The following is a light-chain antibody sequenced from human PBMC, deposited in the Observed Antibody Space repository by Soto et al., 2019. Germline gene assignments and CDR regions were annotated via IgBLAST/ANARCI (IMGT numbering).Light chain of an antibody. V-gene: IGLV2-14*01. CDR1: SSDVGAFDY. Sequence: QSALTQPASVSGSPGQSITISCTGTSSDVGAFDYVSWYQHHPGKAPKLMIYEVFSRPSGISNRFSGSKSGNTASLTISGLQPEDESDYYCSSYSSRNTVIFGGGTQLTVL. CDR2: EVF. J-gene: IGLJ2*01. CDR3: SSYSSRNTVI.